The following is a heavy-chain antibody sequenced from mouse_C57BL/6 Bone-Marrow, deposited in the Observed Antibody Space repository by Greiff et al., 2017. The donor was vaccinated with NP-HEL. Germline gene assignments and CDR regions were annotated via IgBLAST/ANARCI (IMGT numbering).Heavy chain of an antibody. V-gene: IGHV2-9-1*01. D-gene: IGHD1-1*01. CDR2: IWTGGGT. CDR1: GFSLTSYA. CDR3: ARNPSYYYGSSLDY. J-gene: IGHJ2*01. Sequence: VQLQQSGPGLVAPSQSLSITCTVSGFSLTSYAISWVRQPPGKGLEWLGVIWTGGGTNYTSALKSRLSISKDNSKSQVFLKMNSLQTDDTARYYCARNPSYYYGSSLDYWGQGTTLTVSS.